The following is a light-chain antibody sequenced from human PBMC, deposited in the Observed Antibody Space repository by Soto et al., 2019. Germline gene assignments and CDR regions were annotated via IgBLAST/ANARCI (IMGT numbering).Light chain of an antibody. CDR2: EVT. J-gene: IGLJ2*01. Sequence: QSALTQPPSASGSPGQSVTISCTGTSSDVGRYNYVSWYQPNPGKAPKLMIYEVTKRPSGVPDRFSGSKSGNTASLTVSGLQAEDEADYYCSSYAGNNNLIFGGGTKLTVL. V-gene: IGLV2-8*01. CDR1: SSDVGRYNY. CDR3: SSYAGNNNLI.